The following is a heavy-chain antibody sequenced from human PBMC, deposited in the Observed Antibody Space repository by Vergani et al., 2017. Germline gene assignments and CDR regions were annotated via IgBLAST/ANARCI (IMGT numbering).Heavy chain of an antibody. CDR3: DIVPAAKDTYGMDV. CDR2: ISYDGSNK. J-gene: IGHJ6*02. V-gene: IGHV3-30*03. CDR1: GFTFSSYA. Sequence: VQLLESGGGLVQPGGSLRLSCAASGFTFSSYAMSWVRQAPGKGLEWVAVISYDGSNKYYADSVKGRFTISRDNSKNTLYLQMNSLRAEDTAVYYCDIVPAAKDTYGMDVWGQGTTVTVSS. D-gene: IGHD2-2*01.